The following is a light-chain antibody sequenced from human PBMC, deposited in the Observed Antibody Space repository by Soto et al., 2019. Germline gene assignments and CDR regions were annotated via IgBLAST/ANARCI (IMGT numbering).Light chain of an antibody. CDR2: EGT. V-gene: IGLV2-23*01. CDR1: SSDVGRYNL. J-gene: IGLJ1*01. CDR3: CSYGGIATSYV. Sequence: QSALTQPASVSGSPGQSITISCTGTSSDVGRYNLVSWYQQYPGKAPKLIIYEGTKRPSGVSNRFSGSKSGNTASLTISGLQADDEADYYCCSYGGIATSYVFGTGTKRTVL.